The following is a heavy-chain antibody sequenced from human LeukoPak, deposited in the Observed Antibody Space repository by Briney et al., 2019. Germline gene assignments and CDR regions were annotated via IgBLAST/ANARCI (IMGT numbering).Heavy chain of an antibody. Sequence: PGGSLRPSCAASGFTFDDYAMHWVRHAPGKGLEWVSGISWNSGSIGYADSVKGRFTISRDNAKNSLYLQMNSLRAEDTALYYCAKGPLITFGGVIDYFDYWGQGTLVTVSS. V-gene: IGHV3-9*01. D-gene: IGHD3-16*02. CDR1: GFTFDDYA. CDR2: ISWNSGSI. J-gene: IGHJ4*02. CDR3: AKGPLITFGGVIDYFDY.